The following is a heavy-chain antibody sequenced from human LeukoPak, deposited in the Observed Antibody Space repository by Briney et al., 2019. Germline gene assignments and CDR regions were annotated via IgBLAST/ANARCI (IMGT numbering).Heavy chain of an antibody. Sequence: GGSLRRSCAASGFTFSSYAMHWVRQAPGKGLEWVAVISYDGSNKYYADSVKGRFTISRDNSKNTLYLQMNSLRAEDTAVYYCARDLGRGTRHWFDPWGQGTLVTVSS. CDR1: GFTFSSYA. CDR2: ISYDGSNK. J-gene: IGHJ5*02. V-gene: IGHV3-30-3*01. CDR3: ARDLGRGTRHWFDP. D-gene: IGHD1-1*01.